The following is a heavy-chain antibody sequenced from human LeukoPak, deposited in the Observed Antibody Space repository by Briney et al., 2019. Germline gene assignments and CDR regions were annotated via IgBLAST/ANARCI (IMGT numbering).Heavy chain of an antibody. CDR3: ARVIVGGIPGAFDI. V-gene: IGHV3-53*01. CDR2: IYSGGST. J-gene: IGHJ3*02. Sequence: PGGSLRLSCAASGFAFSSYEMNWVRQAPGKGLEWGSVIYSGGSTYYADSVKGRFTISRDNSKNTLYLQMNSLRVEDTAVYYCARVIVGGIPGAFDIWGQGTMVTVSS. D-gene: IGHD1-26*01. CDR1: GFAFSSYE.